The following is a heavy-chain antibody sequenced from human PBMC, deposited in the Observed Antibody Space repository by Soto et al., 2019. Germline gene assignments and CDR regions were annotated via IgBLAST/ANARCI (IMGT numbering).Heavy chain of an antibody. CDR1: GGTFSSYA. Sequence: SVKVSCKASGGTFSSYAISWVRQAPGQGLEWMGGIIPIFGTANYAQKFQGRVTITADESTSTAYMELSSLRSEDTAVYYCARDLGDYDSSGWFDHWGQGTLVTVSS. CDR3: ARDLGDYDSSGWFDH. CDR2: IIPIFGTA. V-gene: IGHV1-69*13. J-gene: IGHJ5*02. D-gene: IGHD3-22*01.